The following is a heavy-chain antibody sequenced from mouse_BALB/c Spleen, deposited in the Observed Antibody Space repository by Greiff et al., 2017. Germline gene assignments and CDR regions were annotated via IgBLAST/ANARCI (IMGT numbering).Heavy chain of an antibody. CDR2: ISSGGST. J-gene: IGHJ2*01. D-gene: IGHD1-1*01. V-gene: IGHV5-6-5*01. CDR1: GFTFSSNA. CDR3: ARRNFYYDY. Sequence: VQLKESGGGLVKPGGSLKLSCAASGFTFSSNAMSWVRQTPEKRLEWVASISSGGSTYYPDSVKGLFTISRDNARNILYLQMSSLRSEDTAMYYCARRNFYYDYWGQGTTVTVSS.